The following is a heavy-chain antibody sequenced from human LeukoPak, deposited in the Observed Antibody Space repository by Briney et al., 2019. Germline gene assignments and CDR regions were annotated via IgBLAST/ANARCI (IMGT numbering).Heavy chain of an antibody. Sequence: ASVKVSCKASSYTFTSYGISWVRQAPGQGLEWMGWISAYNGNTNYAQKLQGRVTMTTDTSTSTAYMELRSLRSDDTAVYYCARDRLQWYYYYHMDVWGKGTTVTVSS. CDR2: ISAYNGNT. V-gene: IGHV1-18*01. CDR1: SYTFTSYG. D-gene: IGHD5-24*01. CDR3: ARDRLQWYYYYHMDV. J-gene: IGHJ6*03.